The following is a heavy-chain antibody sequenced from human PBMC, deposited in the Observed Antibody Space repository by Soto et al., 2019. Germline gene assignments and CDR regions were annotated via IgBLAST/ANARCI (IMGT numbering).Heavy chain of an antibody. CDR2: IYYSGST. V-gene: IGHV4-31*03. Sequence: SETLSLTCTVSGGSISSGGYYWSWIRQHPGKGLEWIGYIYYSGSTYYNPSLKSRVTISVDTSKNQFSLKLSSVTAADTAVYYCARDGIAAALGGFDPWGQGTLVTVSS. J-gene: IGHJ5*02. CDR1: GGSISSGGYY. CDR3: ARDGIAAALGGFDP. D-gene: IGHD6-13*01.